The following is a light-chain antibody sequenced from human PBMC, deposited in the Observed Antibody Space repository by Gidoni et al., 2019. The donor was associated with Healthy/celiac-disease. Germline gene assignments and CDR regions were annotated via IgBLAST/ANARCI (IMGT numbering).Light chain of an antibody. CDR2: AAS. Sequence: DIQMTQSPSSLSASVGDRVTITCRASQGISNYVAWYQQKPGKVPKLLIYAASTLQSGVPARFIGSGSGTDFTLTISRLQPEDVATYYCQKYNSAPRTFGQGTKVEIK. CDR3: QKYNSAPRT. V-gene: IGKV1-27*01. CDR1: QGISNY. J-gene: IGKJ1*01.